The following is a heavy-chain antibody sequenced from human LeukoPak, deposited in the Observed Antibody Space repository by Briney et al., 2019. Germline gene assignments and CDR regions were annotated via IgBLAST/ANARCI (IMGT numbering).Heavy chain of an antibody. CDR3: AREHSGYDSYYYCYMDV. CDR2: IYTSGST. V-gene: IGHV4-4*07. CDR1: GGSISSYY. D-gene: IGHD5-12*01. Sequence: SETLSLTCTVSGGSISSYYWSWIRQPAGKGLEWIGRIYTSGSTNYNPSLKSRVTMSVDTSKNQFSLRLSSVTAADTAVYYCAREHSGYDSYYYCYMDVWGKGTTVTVSS. J-gene: IGHJ6*03.